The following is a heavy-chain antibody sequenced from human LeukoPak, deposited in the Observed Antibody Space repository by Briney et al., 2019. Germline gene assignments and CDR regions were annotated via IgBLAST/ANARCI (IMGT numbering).Heavy chain of an antibody. CDR1: GFTFSSYE. D-gene: IGHD3-3*02. CDR3: ARVSPYYYYGMDV. Sequence: GESLRLSCAASGFTFSSYEMNWVRQAPGKGLEWVSYISSSGSTIYYADSVKGRFTISRDNPKNSLYLQMNRLRAEDTAVYYCARVSPYYYYGMDVWGQGTTVTVSS. J-gene: IGHJ6*02. V-gene: IGHV3-48*03. CDR2: ISSSGSTI.